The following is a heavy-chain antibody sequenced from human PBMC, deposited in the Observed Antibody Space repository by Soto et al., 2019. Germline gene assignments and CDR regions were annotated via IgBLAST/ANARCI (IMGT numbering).Heavy chain of an antibody. J-gene: IGHJ5*02. CDR3: ARPGRPGSNWFDP. Sequence: SETLSLTCTVSGGSISSSSYYWGWIRQPPGQGLEWLGTIYSLGNTYYNPSLKSRVTISVDKSKSQLFLKLSSVTAPDTAVYYCARPGRPGSNWFDPWGQGTLVTVSS. D-gene: IGHD5-12*01. V-gene: IGHV4-39*01. CDR2: IYSLGNT. CDR1: GGSISSSSYY.